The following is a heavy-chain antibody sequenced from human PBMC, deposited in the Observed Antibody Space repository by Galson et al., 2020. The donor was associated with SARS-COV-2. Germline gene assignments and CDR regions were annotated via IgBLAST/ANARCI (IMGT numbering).Heavy chain of an antibody. Sequence: ASETLSLTCTVSGGSISSYYWSWIRQPPGKGLEWIGYIYYSGSTNYNPSLKSRVTISVDTSKNQFSLKLSSVTAADTAVYYCARDNVLRYFDWSANWYFDLWGRGTLVTVSS. CDR3: ARDNVLRYFDWSANWYFDL. J-gene: IGHJ2*01. D-gene: IGHD3-9*01. V-gene: IGHV4-59*01. CDR1: GGSISSYY. CDR2: IYYSGST.